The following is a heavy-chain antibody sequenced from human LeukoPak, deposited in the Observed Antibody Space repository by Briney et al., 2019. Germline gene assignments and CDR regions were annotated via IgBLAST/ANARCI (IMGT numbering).Heavy chain of an antibody. V-gene: IGHV4-39*07. CDR3: ARDLRSGSYYFFWYYFDY. D-gene: IGHD1-26*01. Sequence: SETLSLTCTVSGGSISSSSYYWGWIRQPPGKGLEWIGSIYYSGSTYYNPSLKSRVTISVDTSKNQFSLKLSSVTAADTAVYYCARDLRSGSYYFFWYYFDYWGQGTLVTVSS. CDR2: IYYSGST. CDR1: GGSISSSSYY. J-gene: IGHJ4*02.